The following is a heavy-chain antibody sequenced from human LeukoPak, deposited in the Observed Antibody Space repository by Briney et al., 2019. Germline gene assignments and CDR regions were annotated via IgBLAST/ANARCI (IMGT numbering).Heavy chain of an antibody. CDR1: GGSISNYY. CDR2: IYTSGST. Sequence: SETLSLTCTVSGGSISNYYWSWIRQPAGKGLEWIGRIYTSGSTNYNPSLRSRVTLSVDTSKNQFSLKLSSVTAADTAVYYCARESKAAGTDYWGQGTLVTVSS. CDR3: ARESKAAGTDY. J-gene: IGHJ4*02. D-gene: IGHD6-13*01. V-gene: IGHV4-4*07.